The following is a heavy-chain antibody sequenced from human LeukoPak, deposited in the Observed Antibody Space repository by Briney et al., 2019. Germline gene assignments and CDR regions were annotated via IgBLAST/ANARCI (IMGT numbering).Heavy chain of an antibody. D-gene: IGHD2-2*01. V-gene: IGHV3-20*04. CDR1: GFTFDDYA. CDR2: VNWNGGSK. J-gene: IGHJ6*03. Sequence: GGSLRLSCAASGFTFDDYAMSWVRQTPGKGLEWVPGVNWNGGSKDYADSVKGRFTVSRDNAKNSLSLQINSLRAEDTAFYYCARGARRGTLVPAALFDTRYYFYSYMDVWGKGTTVTVSS. CDR3: ARGARRGTLVPAALFDTRYYFYSYMDV.